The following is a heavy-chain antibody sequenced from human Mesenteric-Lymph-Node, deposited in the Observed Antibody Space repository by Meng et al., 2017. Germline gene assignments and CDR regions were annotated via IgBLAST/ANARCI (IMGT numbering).Heavy chain of an antibody. CDR2: ISPNNGAT. CDR1: GYNFNLYY. J-gene: IGHJ4*02. CDR3: ARYDYGDS. Sequence: QLVQSGAEVRKPGASVKVSCTASGYNFNLYYMHWVRHAPGQGLDWIGRISPNNGATSFAQKFQGRFTLTTDTSISTAYMELSRLRSDDTAVYYCARYDYGDSWGQGTLVTVSS. V-gene: IGHV1-2*06.